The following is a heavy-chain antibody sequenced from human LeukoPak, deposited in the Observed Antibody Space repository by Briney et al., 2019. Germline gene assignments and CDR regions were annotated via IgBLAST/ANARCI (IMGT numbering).Heavy chain of an antibody. D-gene: IGHD3-22*01. J-gene: IGHJ5*02. CDR2: IYPGDSET. Sequence: GESLKISCKGSGYTFVSYWIAWVRQVPGKGLEWVGSIYPGDSETTYSPSFQGHVTLSADKSISTAYLQWSSLKASDTAMYYCARLRYYYDSSGYPTEFDPWGQGTLVTVSS. V-gene: IGHV5-51*01. CDR1: GYTFVSYW. CDR3: ARLRYYYDSSGYPTEFDP.